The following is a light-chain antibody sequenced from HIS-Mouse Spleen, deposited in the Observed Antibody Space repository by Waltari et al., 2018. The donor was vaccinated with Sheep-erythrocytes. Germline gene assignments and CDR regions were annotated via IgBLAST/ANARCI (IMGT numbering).Light chain of an antibody. J-gene: IGLJ2*01. V-gene: IGLV3-1*01. CDR2: QDS. CDR3: QAWDSSTAWNVV. Sequence: SYELTQPPSVSVSPGQTASITCSGDKLGDKYACWYQQKPGQSPVLVIYQDSKRPSGIPERFYGSNAGNTATLTISGTQAMDEADYYCQAWDSSTAWNVVFGGGTKLTVL. CDR1: KLGDKY.